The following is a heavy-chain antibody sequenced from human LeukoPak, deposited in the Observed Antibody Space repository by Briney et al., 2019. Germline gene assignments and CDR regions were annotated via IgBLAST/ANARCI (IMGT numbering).Heavy chain of an antibody. CDR3: ARAHYGSGSYYKTLLFDY. Sequence: GASVKVSCKASGYTFTSYAMHWVRQAPGQRLEWMGWINAGNGNTKYSQKFQGRVTITRDTSASTAYMELSSLRSEDTAVYYCARAHYGSGSYYKTLLFDYWGQGTLVTVSS. V-gene: IGHV1-3*01. D-gene: IGHD3-10*01. J-gene: IGHJ4*02. CDR2: INAGNGNT. CDR1: GYTFTSYA.